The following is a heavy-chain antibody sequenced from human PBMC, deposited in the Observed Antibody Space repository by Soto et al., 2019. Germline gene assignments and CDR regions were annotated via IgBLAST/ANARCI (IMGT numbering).Heavy chain of an antibody. J-gene: IGHJ3*02. V-gene: IGHV2-5*02. D-gene: IGHD2-21*01. CDR2: LYWDDDT. Sequence: QITLKESGPALVKPTQPLTLTCTVSGFSVSTSGVAVGWIRQPPGKALEWLALLYWDDDTRSSPSLKSRLTVTKDHSKNQVVLTISNMGPVDTATYYCAHRREYCGTAPCFSAFDIWGQGAMVTVSS. CDR1: GFSVSTSGVA. CDR3: AHRREYCGTAPCFSAFDI.